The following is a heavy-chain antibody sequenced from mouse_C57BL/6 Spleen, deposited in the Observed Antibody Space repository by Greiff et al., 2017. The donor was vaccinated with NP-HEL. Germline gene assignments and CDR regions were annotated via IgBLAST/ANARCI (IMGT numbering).Heavy chain of an antibody. J-gene: IGHJ2*01. CDR3: ARSGTLLGPYYFDY. D-gene: IGHD4-1*01. Sequence: QVQLQQSGPELVKPGASVKLSCKASGYTFTSYDINWVKQRPGQGLEWIGWIYPRDGSTKYNEKFKGKATLTVDTASSTAYMELHSLTSEDSAVYFCARSGTLLGPYYFDYWGQGTTLTVSS. V-gene: IGHV1-85*01. CDR2: IYPRDGST. CDR1: GYTFTSYD.